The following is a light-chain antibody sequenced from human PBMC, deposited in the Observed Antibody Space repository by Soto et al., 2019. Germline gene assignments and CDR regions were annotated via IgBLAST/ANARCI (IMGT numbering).Light chain of an antibody. CDR2: DVS. CDR3: SSYTSSTHVV. J-gene: IGLJ2*01. Sequence: QSVLPQPASVSGSPGQSITISCTGTSSDVGGYNYVSWYQQHPGKAPKLMIYDVSNRPSGVSNRFSGSKSGNTASLTISGLQAEDEADYYCSSYTSSTHVVFGGGTKLTVL. CDR1: SSDVGGYNY. V-gene: IGLV2-14*01.